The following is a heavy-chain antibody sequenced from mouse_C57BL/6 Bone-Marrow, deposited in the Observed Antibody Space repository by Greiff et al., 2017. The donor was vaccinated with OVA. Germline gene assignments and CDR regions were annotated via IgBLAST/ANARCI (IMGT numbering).Heavy chain of an antibody. J-gene: IGHJ2*01. CDR1: GFTFSDYG. D-gene: IGHD5-1*01. Sequence: EVQVVESGGGLVKPGGSLTLSCAASGFTFSDYGMHWVRQAPEKGLEWVAYISSGSSTISYADTVKCRFTISRDNAKNTLFLQMTSLRSEDTAMYYCARGVYLYYFDYWGQGTTLTVSS. CDR2: ISSGSSTI. CDR3: ARGVYLYYFDY. V-gene: IGHV5-17*01.